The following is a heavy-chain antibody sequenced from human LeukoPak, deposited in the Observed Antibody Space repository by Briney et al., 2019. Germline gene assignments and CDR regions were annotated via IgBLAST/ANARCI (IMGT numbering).Heavy chain of an antibody. CDR3: AKDLRDGYNYGDY. Sequence: GGSLRLSCAASGFSFSSYGMHWVRQAPGKGLEWVAVIWYDGSDKYYADSVKGRFTISRDNSKNTLYLQMNSLRAEDTAVYYCAKDLRDGYNYGDYWGQGTLVTVSS. J-gene: IGHJ4*02. D-gene: IGHD5-24*01. CDR1: GFSFSSYG. CDR2: IWYDGSDK. V-gene: IGHV3-33*06.